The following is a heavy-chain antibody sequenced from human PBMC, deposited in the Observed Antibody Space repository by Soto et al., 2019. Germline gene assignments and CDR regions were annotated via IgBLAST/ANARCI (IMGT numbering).Heavy chain of an antibody. D-gene: IGHD6-19*01. CDR1: GFTFSDYA. CDR3: AKDRSYTSDWYVRKAFQH. V-gene: IGHV3-23*01. CDR2: ITSNGDTI. Sequence: EVQLLESGGGLVQPGGSLRLSCEASGFTFSDYAMSWVRQAPGKGLEWVSIITSNGDTIHYSKSVKGRFTISRDNFKNTLHLQMTGLRAVDSAIYYCAKDRSYTSDWYVRKAFQHCGQGTLVTVSS. J-gene: IGHJ1*01.